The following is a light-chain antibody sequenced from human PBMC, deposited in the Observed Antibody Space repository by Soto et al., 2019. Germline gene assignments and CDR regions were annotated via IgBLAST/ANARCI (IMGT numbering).Light chain of an antibody. CDR3: QQYGGSHWT. V-gene: IGKV3-20*01. Sequence: EVVLTQSPGVLSLSPGEIVTLSCRASQSVSSSYLAWYQQKPVQAPRLLIYGASSRAIDIPRRCSGSGSGTDFTLTIGGLAPEDVAVDFCQQYGGSHWTFGQGTKVEIK. CDR1: QSVSSSY. J-gene: IGKJ1*01. CDR2: GAS.